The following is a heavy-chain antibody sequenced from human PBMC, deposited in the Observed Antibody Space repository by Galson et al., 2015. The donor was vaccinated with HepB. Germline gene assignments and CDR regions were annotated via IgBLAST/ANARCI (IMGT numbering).Heavy chain of an antibody. J-gene: IGHJ3*02. CDR2: MNPNSGNT. V-gene: IGHV1-8*01. Sequence: SVKVSCKASGYTFTSYDINWVRQTTGQGLEWMGWMNPNSGNTGYAQKFQGRVTMTRNTSISTAYMELSSLRSEDTAVYYCARGSTHGYDAFDIWGQGTMVTVSS. D-gene: IGHD3-22*01. CDR1: GYTFTSYD. CDR3: ARGSTHGYDAFDI.